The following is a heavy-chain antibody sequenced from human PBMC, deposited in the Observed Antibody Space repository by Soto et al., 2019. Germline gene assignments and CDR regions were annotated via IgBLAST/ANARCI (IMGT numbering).Heavy chain of an antibody. J-gene: IGHJ6*02. CDR1: GFTFDDYT. V-gene: IGHV3-43*01. CDR2: ISWDGGST. D-gene: IGHD3-10*01. Sequence: PGGSLRLSCAASGFTFDDYTMHWVRQAPGKGLERVSLISWDGGSTYYADSVKGRFTISRDNSKNSLYLQMNSLRTEDTALYYCAKDWTSTEYYYGSGWYYYGMDVWGQGTTVTVSS. CDR3: AKDWTSTEYYYGSGWYYYGMDV.